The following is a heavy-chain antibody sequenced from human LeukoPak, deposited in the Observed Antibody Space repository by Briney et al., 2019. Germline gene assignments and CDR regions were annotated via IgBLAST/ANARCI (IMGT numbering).Heavy chain of an antibody. CDR1: GFTFSSYE. J-gene: IGHJ5*02. V-gene: IGHV3-48*03. CDR3: ARVEKYSSSWIDL. CDR2: ISISGGTI. Sequence: GGSLRLSCAASGFTFSSYEMNWVRQAPGKGLEWVSYISISGGTIYYAGSVKGRFTISRGNARNSLYLQMNSLRAEDTAVYYCARVEKYSSSWIDLWGQGTLVTVSS. D-gene: IGHD6-13*01.